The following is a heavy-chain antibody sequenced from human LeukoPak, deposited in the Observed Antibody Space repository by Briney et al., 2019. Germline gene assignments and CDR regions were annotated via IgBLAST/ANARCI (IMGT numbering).Heavy chain of an antibody. V-gene: IGHV4-59*04. CDR3: ARLAVAGTLDY. J-gene: IGHJ4*02. CDR2: IYYSGST. D-gene: IGHD6-19*01. CDR1: GGSISSYY. Sequence: SETLSLTCTVSGGSISSYYWSWIRQPPGKGLEWIGYIYYSGSTYYNPSLKSRVTISVDTSKNQFSLKLSSVTAADTAVYYCARLAVAGTLDYWGQGTLVTVSS.